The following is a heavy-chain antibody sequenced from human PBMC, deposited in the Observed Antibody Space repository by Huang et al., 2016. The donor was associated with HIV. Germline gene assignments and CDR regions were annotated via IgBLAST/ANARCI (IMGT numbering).Heavy chain of an antibody. CDR1: GFPFSDYY. Sequence: QVQLVESGGGLVKPGGSLRLSCASSGFPFSDYYMSGIRQAPGKELGWVSLISISGSTIYYADSVKGRFTISRDNAKNSLYLQMNNLRAEDTAVYYCARERMVGSTGIFDYWGQGTLVTVSS. J-gene: IGHJ4*02. CDR2: ISISGSTI. D-gene: IGHD1-26*01. CDR3: ARERMVGSTGIFDY. V-gene: IGHV3-11*01.